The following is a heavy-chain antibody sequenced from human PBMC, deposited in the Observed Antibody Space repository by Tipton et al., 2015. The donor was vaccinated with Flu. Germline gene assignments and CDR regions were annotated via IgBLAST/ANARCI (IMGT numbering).Heavy chain of an antibody. D-gene: IGHD6-19*01. CDR2: ISSSGSTI. CDR3: ARASSGWRNLGYFQH. J-gene: IGHJ1*01. Sequence: SLRLSCAASGFTFSSYEMNWVRQAPGKGLEWVSYISSSGSTIYYADSVKGRFTISRDNAKNSLYLQMNSLRAEDTAVYYCARASSGWRNLGYFQHWGQGTLATVSS. V-gene: IGHV3-48*03. CDR1: GFTFSSYE.